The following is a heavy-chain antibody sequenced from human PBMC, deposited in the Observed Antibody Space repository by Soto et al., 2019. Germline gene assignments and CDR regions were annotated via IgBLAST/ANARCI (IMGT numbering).Heavy chain of an antibody. Sequence: QVQLVESGGGVVQPGRSLRLSCAASGFTFSSYAMHWVRQAPGKGLEWVAVISYDGSNKYYAYSVKGRFTISRDNSKNTLYLQMNSLRAEDTAAHYCAREGPRDYYGSGSYYSHWGQGTLVTVSS. CDR3: AREGPRDYYGSGSYYSH. V-gene: IGHV3-30-3*01. CDR1: GFTFSSYA. CDR2: ISYDGSNK. J-gene: IGHJ4*02. D-gene: IGHD3-10*01.